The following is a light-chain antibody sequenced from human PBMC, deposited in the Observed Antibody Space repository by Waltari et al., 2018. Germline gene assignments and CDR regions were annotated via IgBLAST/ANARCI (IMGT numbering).Light chain of an antibody. CDR3: ASYSGRNTVGV. CDR1: STDIGGYKY. CDR2: DVS. V-gene: IGLV2-14*01. Sequence: QSVLTQPASVSGSPGQSITISCTGSSTDIGGYKYVSWYQQNSGKAPKLIIYDVSNRPSGFSYRFASSKSGNTASLTISGLQAEDEADYYCASYSGRNTVGVFGGGTRLAVL. J-gene: IGLJ2*01.